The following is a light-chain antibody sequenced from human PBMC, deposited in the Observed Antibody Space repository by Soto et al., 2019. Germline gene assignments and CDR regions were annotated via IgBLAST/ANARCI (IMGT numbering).Light chain of an antibody. CDR2: DAS. CDR3: QQRSNWPPA. V-gene: IGKV3-11*01. CDR1: RSVSSS. J-gene: IGKJ4*01. Sequence: EIVLTQSPATLSLSPGERATLSCRASRSVSSSLAWYQQKPGQAPRLLIYDASNRATGIPARFSGSGSGTDVTLTISSLEPEDFAVYYCQQRSNWPPAFGGGTKVEIK.